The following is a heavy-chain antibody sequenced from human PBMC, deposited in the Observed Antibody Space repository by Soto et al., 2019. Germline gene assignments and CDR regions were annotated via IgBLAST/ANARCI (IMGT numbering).Heavy chain of an antibody. J-gene: IGHJ4*02. CDR2: IDSSGST. CDR1: GDSISNGDYY. D-gene: IGHD3-16*02. Sequence: SETLSLTCTVSGDSISNGDYYWSWIRQPPGRGLEWIGYIDSSGSTYYNPSLKSRLTMSVDMSKNQFSLRLTSVTAADTAVYYCASSYLYWGQGLLVTVSS. CDR3: ASSYLY. V-gene: IGHV4-30-4*01.